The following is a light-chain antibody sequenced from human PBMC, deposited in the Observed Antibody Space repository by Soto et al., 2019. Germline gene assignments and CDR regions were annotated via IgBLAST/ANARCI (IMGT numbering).Light chain of an antibody. J-gene: IGKJ2*01. CDR2: GIS. CDR3: QQYSTLPHT. CDR1: QSVTNRY. V-gene: IGKV3-20*01. Sequence: ESVLTQSPGTLSLSPGERATLSCRASQSVTNRYFAWYQQRPGQAPRLLIYGISNRATGIPDRFSGSGSGTDFTLTISRLEPEDFVVYYCQQYSTLPHTFGQGTKGDIK.